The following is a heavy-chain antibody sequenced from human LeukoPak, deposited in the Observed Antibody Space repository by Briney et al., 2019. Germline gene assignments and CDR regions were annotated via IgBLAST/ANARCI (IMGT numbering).Heavy chain of an antibody. CDR3: AKAQGGFGCSGGSCYYDC. D-gene: IGHD2-15*01. Sequence: GGSLRLSCAASGFTFSSYAMSWVRQAPGKGLEWVSAISGSGGSTYYADSVKGRFTISRDNSKNTLYLRMNSLRVEDTAVYYCAKAQGGFGCSGGSCYYDCWGQGTLVTVSS. V-gene: IGHV3-23*01. CDR2: ISGSGGST. J-gene: IGHJ4*02. CDR1: GFTFSSYA.